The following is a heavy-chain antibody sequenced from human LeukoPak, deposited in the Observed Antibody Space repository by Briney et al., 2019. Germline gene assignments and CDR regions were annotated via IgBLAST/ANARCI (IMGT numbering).Heavy chain of an antibody. Sequence: GSSVKVSCKASVGTCSSYAISWVRQAPGQGLEWMGGIIPIFGTANYAQKFQGRVTITADESTSTAYMELSSLRSEDTAVYYCARLGVATTVDYWGQGTLVTVSS. CDR1: VGTCSSYA. CDR3: ARLGVATTVDY. CDR2: IIPIFGTA. D-gene: IGHD5-12*01. J-gene: IGHJ4*02. V-gene: IGHV1-69*01.